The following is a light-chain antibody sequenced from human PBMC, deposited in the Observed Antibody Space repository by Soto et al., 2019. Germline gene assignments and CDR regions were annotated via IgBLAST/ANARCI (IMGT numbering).Light chain of an antibody. CDR3: MHFRGDLT. CDR2: KVS. CDR1: QDLIHSNGNTY. Sequence: VVLTQSPLSLPVTLGQPASISCRSSQDLIHSNGNTYLSWFHQRPGQSPRRLIYKVSERDSGVPDRSSGSGSGTDFTLKTSRVEADDVALYFCMHFRGDLTFGPGIKVDIK. J-gene: IGKJ3*01. V-gene: IGKV2-30*02.